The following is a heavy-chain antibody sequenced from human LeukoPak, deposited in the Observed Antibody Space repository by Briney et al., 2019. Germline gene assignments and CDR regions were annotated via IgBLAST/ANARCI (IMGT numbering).Heavy chain of an antibody. CDR3: AKDMTITMVRGVIWGGGMDV. CDR1: GFTFDDYA. J-gene: IGHJ6*02. D-gene: IGHD3-10*01. CDR2: ISWNSGSI. V-gene: IGHV3-9*01. Sequence: PGRSLRLSCAASGFTFDDYAMHWVRQAPGKGLEWVSGISWNSGSIGYADSVKGRFTISRDNAKNSLYLQMNSLRAEDTALYYCAKDMTITMVRGVIWGGGMDVWGQGTTVTVSS.